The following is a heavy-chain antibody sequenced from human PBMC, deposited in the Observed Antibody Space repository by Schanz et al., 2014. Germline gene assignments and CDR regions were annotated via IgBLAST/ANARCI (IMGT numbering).Heavy chain of an antibody. CDR1: GFTFSAFG. V-gene: IGHV3-66*01. CDR2: IYSGGST. J-gene: IGHJ4*02. D-gene: IGHD3-10*01. Sequence: EVQLVESGGGLVQPGGSLRLSCAASGFTFSAFGMHWVRQAPGKGLEWVAVIYSGGSTYYADSVKGRFTISRDNSKNTLYLQMNSLRAEDTAVYFCARGGAGSVLFFFDYWGQGTLVTVSS. CDR3: ARGGAGSVLFFFDY.